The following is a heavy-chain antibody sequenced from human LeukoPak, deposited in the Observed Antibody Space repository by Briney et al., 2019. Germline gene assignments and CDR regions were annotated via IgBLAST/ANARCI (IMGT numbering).Heavy chain of an antibody. J-gene: IGHJ4*02. D-gene: IGHD2-15*01. Sequence: GGSLRLSCAASGFTFSSYWMSWVRQAPGKGLEWVANIEPAGSATYYVDSVKGRFTISRDNAKNLLYLQMNSLRAEDSAVYHCGRFGYVAAVDSWGQGALVTVSS. CDR3: GRFGYVAAVDS. CDR2: IEPAGSAT. CDR1: GFTFSSYW. V-gene: IGHV3-7*01.